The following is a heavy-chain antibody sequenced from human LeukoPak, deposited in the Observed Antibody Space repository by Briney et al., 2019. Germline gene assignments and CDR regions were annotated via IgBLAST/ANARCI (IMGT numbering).Heavy chain of an antibody. D-gene: IGHD5-18*01. CDR1: GDSVSSNSAA. Sequence: SQTLSLTCAISGDSVSSNSAAWNWIRQSPSRGLGWLGRTYYRSKWYNDYAVSVKSRITINPNTSKNQFSLKLSSVTAADTAVYYCARVARGYSYGYWYYFDYWGQGTLVTVSS. CDR3: ARVARGYSYGYWYYFDY. V-gene: IGHV6-1*01. CDR2: TYYRSKWYN. J-gene: IGHJ4*02.